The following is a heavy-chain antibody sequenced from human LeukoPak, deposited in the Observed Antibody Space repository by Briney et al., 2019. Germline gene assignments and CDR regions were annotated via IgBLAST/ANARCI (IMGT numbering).Heavy chain of an antibody. Sequence: SETLSLTCTVSGGSMNSYYWSWVRRPPGKGLEWIAYIYYLGSTSYSPSLRGRGSISVDTSKNQFSLNLNSVTAADTAIYYCARNYYDTXGEFATHWYFDLWGRGTLVTVSS. CDR2: IYYLGST. J-gene: IGHJ2*01. CDR1: GGSMNSYY. D-gene: IGHD3-22*01. CDR3: ARNYYDTXGEFATHWYFDL. V-gene: IGHV4-59*01.